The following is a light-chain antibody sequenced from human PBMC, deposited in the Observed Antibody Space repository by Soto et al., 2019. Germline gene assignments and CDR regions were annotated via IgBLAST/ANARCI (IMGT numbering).Light chain of an antibody. J-gene: IGLJ2*01. Sequence: QSALTQPRSVSGSPGQSVTISCTGTSSNVGGYNYVSWYQQQPGKVPKLMIYDVSKRPSGVPDRFSGSKSGNTASLTISGLQAEDEADYYCCSYGGRYTLIFGGGTKVTVL. CDR2: DVS. V-gene: IGLV2-11*01. CDR1: SSNVGGYNY. CDR3: CSYGGRYTLI.